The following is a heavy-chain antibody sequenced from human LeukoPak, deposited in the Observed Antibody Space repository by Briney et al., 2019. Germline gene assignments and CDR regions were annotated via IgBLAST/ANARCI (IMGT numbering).Heavy chain of an antibody. CDR1: GFTFGDYA. D-gene: IGHD2-2*02. Sequence: GGSLRLSCTASGFTFGDYAMSWVRRAPGKGLEWVGFIRSKAYGGTTEYAASVKGGFTISRDDSKSIAYLQMNSLKTEDTAVYYCTRDVRYCSSTSCYRRFDYWGQGTLVTVSS. CDR3: TRDVRYCSSTSCYRRFDY. J-gene: IGHJ4*02. V-gene: IGHV3-49*04. CDR2: IRSKAYGGTT.